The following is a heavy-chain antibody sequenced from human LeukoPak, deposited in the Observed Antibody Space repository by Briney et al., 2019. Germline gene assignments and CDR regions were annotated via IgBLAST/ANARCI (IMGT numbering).Heavy chain of an antibody. CDR3: ARVDTDTGTVDSEY. V-gene: IGHV3-7*01. CDR1: GFTFSSYW. J-gene: IGHJ4*02. D-gene: IGHD5-18*01. Sequence: PGGSLRLSCAASGFTFSSYWMTWVRQAPGKGLEWVANIKPDGSEKFYVDSVKGRFTISRDNAENSLYLQMNSLRVEDTAVYYCARVDTDTGTVDSEYWGQGSLVTVSS. CDR2: IKPDGSEK.